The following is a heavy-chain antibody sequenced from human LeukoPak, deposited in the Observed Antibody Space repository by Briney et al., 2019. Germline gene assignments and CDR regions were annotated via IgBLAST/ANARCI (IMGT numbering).Heavy chain of an antibody. J-gene: IGHJ3*02. CDR1: GGSISSYY. CDR2: IYYSGST. Sequence: SETLSLTCTVSGGSISSYYWSWIRQPPGKGLEWIGYIYYSGSTSYNPSLKSRVTISVDTSKNQFSLKLSSVTAADTAVYYCARGYDYYDSSGYLAFDIWGQGTMVTVSS. CDR3: ARGYDYYDSSGYLAFDI. D-gene: IGHD3-22*01. V-gene: IGHV4-59*01.